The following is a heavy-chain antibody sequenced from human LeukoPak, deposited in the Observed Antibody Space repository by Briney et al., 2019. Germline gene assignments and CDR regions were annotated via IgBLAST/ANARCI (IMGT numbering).Heavy chain of an antibody. CDR3: ARIDYDILTGDLGYFDY. V-gene: IGHV4-39*01. CDR2: IYYSGST. D-gene: IGHD3-9*01. CDR1: GGSISSSSYY. J-gene: IGHJ4*02. Sequence: PSETLSLTCTVSGGSISSSSYYWGWIRQPPGKGLEWIGSIYYSGSTYYNPSLKSRVTISADTSKNQFSLKLSSVTAADTAVYYCARIDYDILTGDLGYFDYWGQGTLVTVSS.